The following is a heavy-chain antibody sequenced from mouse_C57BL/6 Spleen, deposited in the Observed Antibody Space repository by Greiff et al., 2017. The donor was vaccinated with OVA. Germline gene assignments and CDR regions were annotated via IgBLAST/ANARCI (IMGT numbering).Heavy chain of an antibody. D-gene: IGHD2-3*01. CDR1: GYTFTDYY. J-gene: IGHJ4*01. CDR3: ARHDGYTNYYAMDY. Sequence: EVQLQQSGPELVKPGASVKISCKASGYTFTDYYMNWVKQSHGKSLEWIGDINPNNGGTSYNQKFKGKATLTVDKSSSTAYMELRSLTSEDSAVYYCARHDGYTNYYAMDYWGQGTSVTVSS. CDR2: INPNNGGT. V-gene: IGHV1-26*01.